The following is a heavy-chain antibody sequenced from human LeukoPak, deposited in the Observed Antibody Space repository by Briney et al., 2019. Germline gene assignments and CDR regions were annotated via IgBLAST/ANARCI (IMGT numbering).Heavy chain of an antibody. J-gene: IGHJ4*02. Sequence: ASVKVSCKASGYTFTSYYMHWVRQAPGQGLEWMGIINPSGGSTSYAQKFQGRVTMTRDTSTSTVYMELSSLRSEDTAVYYCVREESGGYFDYWGQGTLVTVSS. D-gene: IGHD2-8*02. CDR3: VREESGGYFDY. CDR2: INPSGGST. CDR1: GYTFTSYY. V-gene: IGHV1-46*01.